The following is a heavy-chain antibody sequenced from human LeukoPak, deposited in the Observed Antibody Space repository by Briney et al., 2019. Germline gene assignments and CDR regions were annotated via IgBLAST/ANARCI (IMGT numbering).Heavy chain of an antibody. V-gene: IGHV3-11*06. D-gene: IGHD4-17*01. CDR3: ARSMTTVTTTDY. Sequence: GGSLRLSCAASEFTFSDYYMSWIRQAPGKGLEWVSYISSSSSYTNYADSVKGRFTISRDNAKNSLYLQMNSLRAEDTAVYYCARSMTTVTTTDYWGQGTLGTVSS. J-gene: IGHJ4*02. CDR1: EFTFSDYY. CDR2: ISSSSSYT.